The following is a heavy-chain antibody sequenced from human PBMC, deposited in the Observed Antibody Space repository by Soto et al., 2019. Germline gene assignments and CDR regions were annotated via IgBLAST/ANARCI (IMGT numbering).Heavy chain of an antibody. D-gene: IGHD6-13*01. CDR1: GYAFTSYW. CDR2: IYPGASDT. V-gene: IGHV5-51*01. CDR3: ARHGPSLAGAGTGVY. Sequence: ESLKISCEASGYAFTSYWIGWVRQMPGKGLEWMGIIYPGASDTRYNPSFEGQVTISADKSTSTAYLQWSSLKASDTAMYYCARHGPSLAGAGTGVYWGQGTLVTVSS. J-gene: IGHJ4*02.